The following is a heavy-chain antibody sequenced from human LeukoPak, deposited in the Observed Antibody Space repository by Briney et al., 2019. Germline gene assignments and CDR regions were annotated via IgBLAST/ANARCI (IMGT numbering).Heavy chain of an antibody. CDR1: GFTFRIYA. J-gene: IGHJ3*02. CDR3: AKNYHDNSAYFSWAFDI. CDR2: IGASGAT. V-gene: IGHV3-23*01. Sequence: TGGSLRLSCAASGFTFRIYAMTWARQAPGKRLEWVSAIGASGATFYADSVKGRFTISRDNSRNTLYLQMNSLRTEDKCVYYCAKNYHDNSAYFSWAFDIWGQGTIVTPSS. D-gene: IGHD3-22*01.